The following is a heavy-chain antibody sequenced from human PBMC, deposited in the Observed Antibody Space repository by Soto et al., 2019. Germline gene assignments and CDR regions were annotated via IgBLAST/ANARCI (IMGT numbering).Heavy chain of an antibody. CDR3: ARHSVIQGYYYYYGMDV. V-gene: IGHV4-39*01. CDR2: IYYSGST. CDR1: GGSISSSSYY. J-gene: IGHJ6*02. D-gene: IGHD5-18*01. Sequence: PSETLSLTCTVSGGSISSSSYYWGWIRQPPGKGLEWIGSIYYSGSTYYNPSLKSRVTISVDTSKNQFSLKLSSVTAADTAVYYCARHSVIQGYYYYYGMDVWGQGTTVTVSS.